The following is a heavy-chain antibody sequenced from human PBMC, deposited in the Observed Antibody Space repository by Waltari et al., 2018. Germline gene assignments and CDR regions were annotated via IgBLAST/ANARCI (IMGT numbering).Heavy chain of an antibody. CDR2: ISGSGGST. J-gene: IGHJ6*02. Sequence: VQLQQWGAGLLKPSETLSLTCAVYGGSFSGYYWSWIRQPPGKGLEWVSAISGSGGSTYYADSLKGRFTISRDNSKNTLYLQMNSLRAEDTAVYYCAKSRGDCSSTSCQPLYYYYYGMDVWGQGTTVTVSS. V-gene: IGHV3-23*01. CDR3: AKSRGDCSSTSCQPLYYYYYGMDV. D-gene: IGHD2-2*01. CDR1: GGSFSGYY.